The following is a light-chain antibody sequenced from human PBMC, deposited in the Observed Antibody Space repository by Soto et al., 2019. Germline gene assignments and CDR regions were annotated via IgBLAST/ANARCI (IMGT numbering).Light chain of an antibody. Sequence: QSALTQPASVSGSPGQSITISCTGTSSDVGGYNYVSWYQHHPGKAPKVMIYEVTNRPSGVSDRFSGSKSGNTASLTISGLQAEDEADYYCCSYTSSRTYVFGTGTKVTV. J-gene: IGLJ1*01. V-gene: IGLV2-14*01. CDR2: EVT. CDR1: SSDVGGYNY. CDR3: CSYTSSRTYV.